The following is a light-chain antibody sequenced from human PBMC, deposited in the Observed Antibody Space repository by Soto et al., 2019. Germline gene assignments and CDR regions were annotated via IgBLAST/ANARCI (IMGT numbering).Light chain of an antibody. Sequence: DIQMTQSPSSLSASVGDRVTITCQASQDINNYLNWFQHKPGKAPKLLIYDASNLETGVPSRFSGSGSGTDFTFTISSLQPEDIATYYCQQYDNFPYTFGQGTKLEVK. CDR2: DAS. CDR1: QDINNY. J-gene: IGKJ2*01. V-gene: IGKV1-33*01. CDR3: QQYDNFPYT.